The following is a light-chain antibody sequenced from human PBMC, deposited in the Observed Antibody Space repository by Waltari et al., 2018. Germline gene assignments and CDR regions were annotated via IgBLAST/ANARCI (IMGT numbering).Light chain of an antibody. CDR2: RND. CDR3: AAWDDSLNGRWE. J-gene: IGLJ3*02. V-gene: IGLV1-44*01. CDR1: SPNIGSNI. Sequence: QSVLTQPPSASGTTGQRVTISCSGSSPNIGSNIVNWYQQVPGTTPNLLIYRNDQRPAGVPDRFSGSKSGTSATLAISGLRSEDEADYYCAAWDDSLNGRWEFGGGTKLTVL.